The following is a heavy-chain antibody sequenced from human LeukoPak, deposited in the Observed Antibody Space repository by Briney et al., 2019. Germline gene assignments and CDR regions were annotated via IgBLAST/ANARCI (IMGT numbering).Heavy chain of an antibody. J-gene: IGHJ4*02. Sequence: GGSLRLSCAASGFTFSSYAMSWVRQAPGEGLEWVSAISNSAYNTYYADSVKGRFTISRDNSKNTLYLQMNSLRAEDTAIYNCAKAFQLEVRAYDSWGQGTLVTVSS. CDR1: GFTFSSYA. D-gene: IGHD1-7*01. CDR3: AKAFQLEVRAYDS. CDR2: ISNSAYNT. V-gene: IGHV3-23*01.